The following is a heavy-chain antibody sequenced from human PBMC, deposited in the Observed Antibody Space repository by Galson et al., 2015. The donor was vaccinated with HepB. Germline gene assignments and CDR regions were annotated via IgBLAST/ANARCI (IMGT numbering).Heavy chain of an antibody. J-gene: IGHJ4*02. CDR3: AKKRSSAWFIDY. CDR2: IYYTGST. Sequence: PPGKRLEWIGYIYYTGSTQYNPSLQSRVTMSVETSKNQFSLRLSSVTVMDTAVYYCAKKRSSAWFIDYWGQGTLVTVSS. D-gene: IGHD6-19*01. V-gene: IGHV4-28*01.